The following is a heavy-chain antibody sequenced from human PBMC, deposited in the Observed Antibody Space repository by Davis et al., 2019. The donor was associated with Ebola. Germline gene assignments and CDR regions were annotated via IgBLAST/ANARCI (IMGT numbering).Heavy chain of an antibody. CDR3: ATRNWEIDF. Sequence: PGGSLRLSCVVSGFSLNDYTMHWVRQAPGKGLEWVALISFDATSKSYSDSVRGRFTISKDSSKNTLYLQLDSLRADDTALYYCATRNWEIDFWGQGTMVTVSS. CDR1: GFSLNDYT. V-gene: IGHV3-30-3*01. J-gene: IGHJ4*02. D-gene: IGHD1-26*01. CDR2: ISFDATSK.